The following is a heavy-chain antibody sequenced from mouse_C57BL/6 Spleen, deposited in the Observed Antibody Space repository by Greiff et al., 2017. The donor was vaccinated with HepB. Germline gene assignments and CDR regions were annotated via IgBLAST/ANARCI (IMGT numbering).Heavy chain of an antibody. D-gene: IGHD1-1*01. V-gene: IGHV1-72*01. Sequence: QQSCKASGYTFTSYWMHWVKQRPGRGLEWIGRIDPNSGGTKYNEKFKSKATLTVDKPSSTAYMQLSSLTSEDSAVYYCARDYYGRRAMDYWGQGTSVTVSS. CDR1: GYTFTSYW. CDR3: ARDYYGRRAMDY. J-gene: IGHJ4*01. CDR2: IDPNSGGT.